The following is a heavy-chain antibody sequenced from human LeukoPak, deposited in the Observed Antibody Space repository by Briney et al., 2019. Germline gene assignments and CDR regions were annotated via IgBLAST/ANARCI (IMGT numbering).Heavy chain of an antibody. CDR1: GGSISSGGYY. Sequence: SQTLSLTCIVSGGSISSGGYYWSWIRQHPGKGLEWIGYIYYSGSTYYNPSLKSRVTISVDTSKNQFSLKLSSVTAADTAVYYCAGEYYDILTGYSIWYFDYWGQGTLVTVSS. CDR2: IYYSGST. J-gene: IGHJ4*02. V-gene: IGHV4-31*03. D-gene: IGHD3-9*01. CDR3: AGEYYDILTGYSIWYFDY.